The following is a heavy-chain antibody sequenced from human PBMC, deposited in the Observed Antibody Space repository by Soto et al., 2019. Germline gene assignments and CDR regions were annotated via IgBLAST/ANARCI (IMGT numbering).Heavy chain of an antibody. CDR3: ARDLRAYIVVVPASVPVDY. D-gene: IGHD2-2*01. CDR2: ISAYNGNT. J-gene: IGHJ4*02. CDR1: GYIFSNYG. Sequence: ASVKVSCKASGYIFSNYGMSWVRQAPGQGLEWMGWISAYNGNTYYAQKIQDRVTMTTDTSTSTAYMELRSLRSDDTAVYYCARDLRAYIVVVPASVPVDYWGQGTLVTVSS. V-gene: IGHV1-18*01.